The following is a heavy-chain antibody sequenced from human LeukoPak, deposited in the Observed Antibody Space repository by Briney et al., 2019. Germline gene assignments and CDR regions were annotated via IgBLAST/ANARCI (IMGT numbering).Heavy chain of an antibody. CDR1: GGSISSGGYS. Sequence: PSETLSLTCAVSGGSISSGGYSWSWIRQPPGKGLEWIGYIYYSGSTYYNPSLKSRVTISVDTSKNQFSLKLSSVTAADTAVYYCARVISGYSMDDYYYYYMDVWGKGTTVTVSS. D-gene: IGHD3-22*01. J-gene: IGHJ6*03. CDR3: ARVISGYSMDDYYYYYMDV. CDR2: IYYSGST. V-gene: IGHV4-30-4*07.